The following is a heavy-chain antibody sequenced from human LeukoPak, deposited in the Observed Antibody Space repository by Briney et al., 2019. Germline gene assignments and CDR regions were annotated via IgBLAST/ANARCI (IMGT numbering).Heavy chain of an antibody. CDR3: ARVDLLVIAAAGTFDY. V-gene: IGHV1-3*01. Sequence: GASVKVSCKASGYTFTSYAMHWVRQAPGQRLEWMGWINAGNGNTKYSQKFQGRVTITRDTPASTAYMELSSLRSEDTAVYYCARVDLLVIAAAGTFDYWGQGTLVTVSS. CDR1: GYTFTSYA. D-gene: IGHD6-13*01. J-gene: IGHJ4*02. CDR2: INAGNGNT.